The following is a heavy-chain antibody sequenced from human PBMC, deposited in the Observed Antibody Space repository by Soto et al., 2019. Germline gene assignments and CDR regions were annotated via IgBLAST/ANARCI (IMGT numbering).Heavy chain of an antibody. D-gene: IGHD2-8*01. V-gene: IGHV1-69*01. CDR1: GGTFSSYA. CDR2: IIPICATA. CDR3: ARETGVGFDP. Sequence: QVQLVQSGAEVKKPGSSLTVSCKASGGTFSSYAISWVRQAPGQGLEWMGGIIPICATANYARKFQGRFTITSDESTSTAYMEVSSLRTEDTAVSYCARETGVGFDPWGQGTLVTVSS. J-gene: IGHJ5*02.